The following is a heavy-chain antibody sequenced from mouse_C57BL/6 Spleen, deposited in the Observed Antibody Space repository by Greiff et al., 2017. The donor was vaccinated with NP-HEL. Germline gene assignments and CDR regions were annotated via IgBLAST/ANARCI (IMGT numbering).Heavy chain of an antibody. V-gene: IGHV1-52*01. D-gene: IGHD2-5*01. CDR2: IDPSDSET. CDR1: GYTFTSYW. Sequence: QVQLKQPGAELVRPGSSVKLSCKASGYTFTSYWMHWVKQRPIQGLEWIGNIDPSDSETHYNQKFKDKATLTVDKSSSTAYMQLSSLTSEDSAVYYCARDYSNYVGYFDYWGQGTTLTVSS. CDR3: ARDYSNYVGYFDY. J-gene: IGHJ2*01.